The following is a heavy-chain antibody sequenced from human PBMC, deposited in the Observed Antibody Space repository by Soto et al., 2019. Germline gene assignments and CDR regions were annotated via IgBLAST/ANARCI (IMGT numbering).Heavy chain of an antibody. CDR3: ARELQGSGYSYGYSWFDT. Sequence: GASVKVSCKASGYTFTSYGISWVRQAPGQGLEWMGWISAYNGNTNYAQKLQGGVTMTTDTSTSTAYMELRSLRSDDTAVYYCARELQGSGYSYGYSWFDTWRQGTLVNDSS. V-gene: IGHV1-18*01. CDR2: ISAYNGNT. J-gene: IGHJ5*02. D-gene: IGHD5-18*01. CDR1: GYTFTSYG.